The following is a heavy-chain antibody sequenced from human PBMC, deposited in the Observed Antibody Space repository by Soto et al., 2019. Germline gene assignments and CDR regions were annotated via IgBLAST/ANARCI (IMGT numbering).Heavy chain of an antibody. CDR2: IKQDGSEK. J-gene: IGHJ4*02. CDR3: AGGNGWLVTD. V-gene: IGHV3-7*04. D-gene: IGHD6-19*01. Sequence: EVELVESGGGSVQPGGSLRLSCAGSGFSFGSYWMHWVRQAPGKGLEWVANIKQDGSEKYYVDSVKGRFTISRDNAKSSLYLQMNSLRAEDTAVYYCAGGNGWLVTDWGQGTLVIVSS. CDR1: GFSFGSYW.